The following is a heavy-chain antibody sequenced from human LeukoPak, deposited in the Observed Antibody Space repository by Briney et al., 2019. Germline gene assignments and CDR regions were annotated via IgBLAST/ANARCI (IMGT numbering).Heavy chain of an antibody. CDR1: GGSFSGYY. D-gene: IGHD3-10*01. J-gene: IGHJ4*02. Sequence: PSETLSLTCAVYGGSFSGYYWSWIRQPPGKGLEWIGEINQSGSTNYNPSLKSRVTISVDTSKNQFSLKLSSVTAADTAVYYCARLGNYGLDYWGQGTLVTVSS. CDR2: INQSGST. CDR3: ARLGNYGLDY. V-gene: IGHV4-34*01.